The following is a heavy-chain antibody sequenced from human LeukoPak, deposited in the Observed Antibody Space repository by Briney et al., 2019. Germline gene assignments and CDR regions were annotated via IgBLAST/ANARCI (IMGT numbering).Heavy chain of an antibody. Sequence: GGSLRLSCAASGFTFSSYAMSWVRQAPGRGLEWVAVISYDGSNKYYADSVKGRFTISRDNSKNTLYLQMNSLRAEDTAVYYCAKETSAREIVVAFYDYWGQGTLVTVSS. J-gene: IGHJ4*02. CDR1: GFTFSSYA. CDR3: AKETSAREIVVAFYDY. V-gene: IGHV3-30*18. D-gene: IGHD3-22*01. CDR2: ISYDGSNK.